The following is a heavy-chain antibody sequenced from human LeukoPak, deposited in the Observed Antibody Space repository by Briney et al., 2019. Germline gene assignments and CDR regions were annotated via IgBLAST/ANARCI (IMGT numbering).Heavy chain of an antibody. Sequence: GGSLRLSCAASGFTFSSYGMHWVRQAPGKGLEWVAVIWYDGSNKYYADSVKGRFTISRDNSKNTLYLQMNSLRAEDTAVYYCARDNSLRYFDWFPSGDPGAFDIWGQGTMVTVSS. D-gene: IGHD3-9*01. CDR1: GFTFSSYG. CDR2: IWYDGSNK. CDR3: ARDNSLRYFDWFPSGDPGAFDI. V-gene: IGHV3-33*01. J-gene: IGHJ3*02.